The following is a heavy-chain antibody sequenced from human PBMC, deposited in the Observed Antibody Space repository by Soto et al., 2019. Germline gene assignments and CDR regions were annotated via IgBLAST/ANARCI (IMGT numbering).Heavy chain of an antibody. D-gene: IGHD2-21*01. Sequence: GGSLRLSCAASGFTFDDYAMSWVRQAPGKGLEWVSGMSWNSGTVGYAGSVKGRFTISRDNAENSLYLQMNSLRAEDTALYYCVKDKGNDVVGGQYGLDVWGQGTTVTVSS. J-gene: IGHJ6*02. V-gene: IGHV3-9*01. CDR3: VKDKGNDVVGGQYGLDV. CDR1: GFTFDDYA. CDR2: MSWNSGTV.